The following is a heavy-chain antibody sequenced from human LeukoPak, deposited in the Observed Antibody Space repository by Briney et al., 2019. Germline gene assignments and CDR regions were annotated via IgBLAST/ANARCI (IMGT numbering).Heavy chain of an antibody. V-gene: IGHV3-21*01. CDR3: ARRRDIVVVPAAYNWFDP. Sequence: GGSLRLSCAASGFPFDDYGMSWVRQAPGKGLEWVSSISSSSSYIYYADSVKGRFTISRDNAKNSLYLQMNSLRAEDTAVYYCARRRDIVVVPAAYNWFDPWGQGTLVTVSS. J-gene: IGHJ5*02. CDR1: GFPFDDYG. D-gene: IGHD2-2*01. CDR2: ISSSSSYI.